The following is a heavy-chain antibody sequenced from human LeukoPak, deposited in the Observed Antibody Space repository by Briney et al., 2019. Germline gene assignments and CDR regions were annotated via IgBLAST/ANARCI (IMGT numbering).Heavy chain of an antibody. V-gene: IGHV3-66*01. CDR1: GFAVSVNY. Sequence: GESLRLSCAASGFAVSVNYMTWVRLAPGKGLEWVSLLHSDGTTYYAESVKGRFTISRDNSKNTLYLQMNSLRAEDTAVYYCAKDYDLEYYFDYWGQGTLVTVSS. CDR2: LHSDGTT. J-gene: IGHJ4*02. D-gene: IGHD3-3*01. CDR3: AKDYDLEYYFDY.